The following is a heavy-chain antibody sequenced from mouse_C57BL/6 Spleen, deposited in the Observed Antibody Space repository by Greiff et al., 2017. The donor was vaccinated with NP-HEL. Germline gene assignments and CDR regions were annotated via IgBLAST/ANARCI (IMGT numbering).Heavy chain of an antibody. V-gene: IGHV1-50*01. CDR3: ARSPTMDGHWYFDV. D-gene: IGHD2-10*01. CDR1: GYTFTSYW. CDR2: IDPSDSYT. J-gene: IGHJ1*03. Sequence: QVQLQQPGAELVKPGASVKLSCKASGYTFTSYWMQWVKQRPGPGLEWIGEIDPSDSYTNYNQKFKGKATLTVDTSSSTAYMQLSSLTSEDSAVYYCARSPTMDGHWYFDVWGTGTTVTVSS.